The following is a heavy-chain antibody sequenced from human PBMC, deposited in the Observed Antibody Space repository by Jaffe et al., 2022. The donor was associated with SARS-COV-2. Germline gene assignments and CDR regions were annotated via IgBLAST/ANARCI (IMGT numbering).Heavy chain of an antibody. CDR3: ARAYYDILTGDRPDWYFDL. V-gene: IGHV4-34*01. CDR2: INHSGST. CDR1: GGSFSGYY. Sequence: QVQLQQWGAGLLKPSETLSLTCAVYGGSFSGYYWSWIRQPPGKGLEWIGEINHSGSTNYNPSLKSRVTISVDTSKNQFSLKLSSVTAADTAVYYCARAYYDILTGDRPDWYFDLWGRGTLVTVSS. D-gene: IGHD3-9*01. J-gene: IGHJ2*01.